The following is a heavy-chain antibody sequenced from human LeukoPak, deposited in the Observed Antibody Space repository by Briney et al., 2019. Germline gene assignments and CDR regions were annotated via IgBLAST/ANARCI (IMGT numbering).Heavy chain of an antibody. CDR1: GFTFSSYG. Sequence: GRSLRLSCAASGFTFSSYGMRWVRQAPGKGLEWVAVISYDGSNKYYADSVKGRFTISRDNAKNSLSLQMNSLGAEDTAVYHCARVGEYGGSSGWFDYWGQGTLVTVSS. CDR3: ARVGEYGGSSGWFDY. D-gene: IGHD6-19*01. CDR2: ISYDGSNK. V-gene: IGHV3-30*03. J-gene: IGHJ4*02.